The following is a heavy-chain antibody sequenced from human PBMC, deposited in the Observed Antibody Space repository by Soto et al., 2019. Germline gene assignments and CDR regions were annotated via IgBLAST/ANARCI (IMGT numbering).Heavy chain of an antibody. V-gene: IGHV3-66*01. J-gene: IGHJ4*02. CDR2: IYSGGST. CDR3: AAYSHKGY. D-gene: IGHD3-16*01. Sequence: WGALRLSCAASGFTVRKNYKGWVRQAPGEGLEWVSLIYSGGSTYYADSVKGRFTISGDSCKNTLYLQMNSLRAEDTAMYYCAAYSHKGYWGQGTLVTVSS. CDR1: GFTVRKNY.